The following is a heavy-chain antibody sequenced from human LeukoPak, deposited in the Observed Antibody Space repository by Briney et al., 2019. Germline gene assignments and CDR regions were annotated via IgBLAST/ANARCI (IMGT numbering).Heavy chain of an antibody. D-gene: IGHD1-26*01. Sequence: PGRSLRLSCAASGFTFSSYGMHWGRQAPGKGLEWVAVISYDGSNKYYADSVKGRFTISRDNSKNTLYLQMNSLRAEDTAVYYCAKGALAWELRGDYFDYWGQGTLVTVSS. CDR2: ISYDGSNK. CDR3: AKGALAWELRGDYFDY. CDR1: GFTFSSYG. J-gene: IGHJ4*02. V-gene: IGHV3-30*18.